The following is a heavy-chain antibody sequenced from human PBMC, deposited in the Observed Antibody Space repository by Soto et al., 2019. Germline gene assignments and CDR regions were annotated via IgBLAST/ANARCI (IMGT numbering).Heavy chain of an antibody. V-gene: IGHV1-8*01. D-gene: IGHD2-2*01. J-gene: IGHJ3*02. CDR3: ARGPSQHYAFDN. CDR2: MNPNSGNT. Sequence: QVQLVQSGAEVKKPGASVKVSCKASGYTFTSYDINWVRQATGQGLEWMGWMNPNSGNTGYAQKFQGRVTMARNTSISTAYMESSSLRSETTAVYYCARGPSQHYAFDNWGQGTMVTVSS. CDR1: GYTFTSYD.